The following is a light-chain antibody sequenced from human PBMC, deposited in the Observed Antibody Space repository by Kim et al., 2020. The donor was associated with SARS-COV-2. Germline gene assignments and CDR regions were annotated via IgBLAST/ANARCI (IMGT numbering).Light chain of an antibody. CDR2: KSS. Sequence: DIQMTQSPSTLSASVGDKVTLTCRASQSVSSSLAWYQQKPGKAPSLLIYKSSILASGVPSRFSGGGYGTQFTLTISSLQPDDSATYYCQHYISYSGASFGGGTKLEI. V-gene: IGKV1-5*03. CDR3: QHYISYSGAS. J-gene: IGKJ4*01. CDR1: QSVSSS.